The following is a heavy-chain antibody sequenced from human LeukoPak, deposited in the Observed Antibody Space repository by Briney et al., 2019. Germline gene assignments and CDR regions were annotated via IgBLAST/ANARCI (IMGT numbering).Heavy chain of an antibody. Sequence: GGSLRLSCAASGFTFSSYEMNWVRQAPGKGLEWVSYISSSGSTIYYADSVKGRFTISRDNAKNSLFLQMNSLRDEDTAFYYCARGDGPTITADYFQNWGQGTLVTV. CDR2: ISSSGSTI. V-gene: IGHV3-48*03. D-gene: IGHD3-10*01. CDR1: GFTFSSYE. J-gene: IGHJ1*01. CDR3: ARGDGPTITADYFQN.